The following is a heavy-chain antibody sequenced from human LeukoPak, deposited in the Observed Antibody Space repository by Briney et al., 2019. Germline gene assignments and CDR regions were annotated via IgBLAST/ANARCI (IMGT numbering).Heavy chain of an antibody. CDR1: GGSISRYY. CDR3: ARGYYYQNYYFDY. Sequence: EXXSLTCTVSGGSISRYYWSWIREPPGKGLEWIGYIYYSGSTNYNPSLKHRVTLSVDTSKYQFSLKLTSVTAADTAVYYCARGYYYQNYYFDYWGQGTLVTVSS. V-gene: IGHV4-59*01. J-gene: IGHJ4*02. CDR2: IYYSGST. D-gene: IGHD5-12*01.